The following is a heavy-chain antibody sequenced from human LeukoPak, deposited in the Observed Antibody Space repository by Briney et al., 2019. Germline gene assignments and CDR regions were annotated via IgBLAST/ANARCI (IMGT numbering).Heavy chain of an antibody. CDR2: ISAYNGNT. CDR3: AKGRNSVVVPAVHMVV. D-gene: IGHD2-2*01. CDR1: GYTFTSYG. Sequence: ASVKVSCKASGYTFTSYGISWVRQAPGQGLEWMGWISAYNGNTNYAQKLQGRVTMTTDTSTSTAYMELRSLRSDDTAVYYCAKGRNSVVVPAVHMVVWGKGTTVTV. J-gene: IGHJ6*03. V-gene: IGHV1-18*01.